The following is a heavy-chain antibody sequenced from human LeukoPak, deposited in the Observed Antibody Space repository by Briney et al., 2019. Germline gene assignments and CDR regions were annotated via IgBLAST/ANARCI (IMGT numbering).Heavy chain of an antibody. CDR2: MNPNSGNT. CDR1: GYTFTSYD. CDR3: ARVSDKGQLPLRAPFDY. J-gene: IGHJ4*02. V-gene: IGHV1-8*03. Sequence: ASVKVSCKASGYTFTSYDINWVRQATGQGLEWMGWMNPNSGNTGYAQKFQGRVTITRNTSISTAYMELSSLRSEDTAVYYCARVSDKGQLPLRAPFDYWGQGTLVTVSS. D-gene: IGHD2-2*01.